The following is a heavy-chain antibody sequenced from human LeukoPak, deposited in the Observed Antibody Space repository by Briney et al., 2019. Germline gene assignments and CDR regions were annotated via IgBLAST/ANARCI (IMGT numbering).Heavy chain of an antibody. CDR1: GFTFSSYS. CDR3: AGDQNYDILTGIDY. J-gene: IGHJ4*02. D-gene: IGHD3-9*01. Sequence: GGSLRLSCAASGFTFSSYSMNWVRQAPGKGLEWVSSISSSSSYIYYADSVKGRFTISRDNAKNSLYLQMNSLRAEDTAVYYCAGDQNYDILTGIDYWGQGTLVTVSS. V-gene: IGHV3-21*01. CDR2: ISSSSSYI.